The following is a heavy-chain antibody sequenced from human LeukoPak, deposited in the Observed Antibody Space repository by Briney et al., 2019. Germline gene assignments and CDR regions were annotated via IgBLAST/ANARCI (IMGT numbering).Heavy chain of an antibody. Sequence: PSETLSLTCTVSGGSISSYYWSWIRQPAGKGLEWIGRIYTSGSTNYNPSLKSRVTISVDKSKNQFSLKLSSVTAADTAVYYCARGGLAARPGYFDYRGQGTLVTVSS. CDR1: GGSISSYY. CDR3: ARGGLAARPGYFDY. V-gene: IGHV4-4*07. J-gene: IGHJ4*02. D-gene: IGHD6-6*01. CDR2: IYTSGST.